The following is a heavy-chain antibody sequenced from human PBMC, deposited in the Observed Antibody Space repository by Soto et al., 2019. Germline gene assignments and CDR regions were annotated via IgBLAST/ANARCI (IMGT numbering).Heavy chain of an antibody. Sequence: GSLRLSCAVSGFTFNRCALTWVRQAPGKGLEWVSGISGSGGITYYGDSVKGRFTISRDNSKNTLYLQMNSLRAEDTAVYYCAKNPGNSYCYHYHMDAWGQGTKGTVSS. CDR1: GFTFNRCA. J-gene: IGHJ6*02. CDR3: AKNPGNSYCYHYHMDA. CDR2: ISGSGGIT. V-gene: IGHV3-23*01. D-gene: IGHD3-16*02.